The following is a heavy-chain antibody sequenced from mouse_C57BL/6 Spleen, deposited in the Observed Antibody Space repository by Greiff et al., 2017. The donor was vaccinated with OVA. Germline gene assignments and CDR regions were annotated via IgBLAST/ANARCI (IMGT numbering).Heavy chain of an antibody. CDR2: INYDGSST. V-gene: IGHV5-16*01. Sequence: EVQLVESEGGLVQPGSSMKLSCTASGFTFSDYYMAWVRQVPEKGLEWVANINYDGSSTYYLDSLKSRFIISRDNAKNILYLQMSSLKSEDTATYYCARVPYDYDVYFDYWGQGTTLTVSS. CDR3: ARVPYDYDVYFDY. D-gene: IGHD2-4*01. J-gene: IGHJ2*01. CDR1: GFTFSDYY.